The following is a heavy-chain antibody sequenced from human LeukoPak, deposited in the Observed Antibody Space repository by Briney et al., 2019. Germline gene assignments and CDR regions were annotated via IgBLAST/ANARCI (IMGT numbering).Heavy chain of an antibody. J-gene: IGHJ3*02. CDR3: ARGGNPEAFDI. CDR1: GFSFSTYD. CDR2: IGTVGDT. Sequence: PGGSLRLSCAASGFSFSTYDMHWVRHATGKGLEWVSSIGTVGDTYYAASVQGRLTIPREDATDSLYLQMNNLRTGDTAVYYCARGGNPEAFDIWGQGTLVTVSS. V-gene: IGHV3-13*01.